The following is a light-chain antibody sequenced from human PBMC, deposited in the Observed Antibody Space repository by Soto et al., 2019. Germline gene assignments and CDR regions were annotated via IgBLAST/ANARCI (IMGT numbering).Light chain of an antibody. CDR1: SSDVGGYNY. J-gene: IGLJ1*01. CDR2: DVS. CDR3: SLYTSSSTLPL. Sequence: QSVLTQPASVSGSPGQSITISCTGTSSDVGGYNYVSWYQQHPGKAPKLMIYDVSNRPSGVSNRFSGSKSGNTASLTISGLQAEDEADYYCSLYTSSSTLPLFGTGTKVTVL. V-gene: IGLV2-14*01.